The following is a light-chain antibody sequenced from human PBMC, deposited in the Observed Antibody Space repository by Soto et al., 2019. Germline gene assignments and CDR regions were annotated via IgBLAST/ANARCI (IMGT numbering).Light chain of an antibody. CDR3: CSYAGSSAVV. J-gene: IGLJ2*01. CDR1: SNEVGSYNL. CDR2: EGS. V-gene: IGLV2-23*01. Sequence: QSVLTQPASVSGSPGQSITISCTGTSNEVGSYNLVSWYQQHPGKAPKLIIYEGSKWPSGVPDRFSGSKSGNTAALTISGLRANDEAAYYCCSYAGSSAVVFGGGTKLTVL.